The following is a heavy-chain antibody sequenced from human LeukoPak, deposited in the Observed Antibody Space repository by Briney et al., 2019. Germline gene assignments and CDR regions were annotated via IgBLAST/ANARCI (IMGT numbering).Heavy chain of an antibody. Sequence: PGGSLRLSCAASGFTFSNAGMSWVRQAPGKGLECVGRIKSKTDSRTTDYAAHVKRSFNISRDDSKTTKYLPMNSLKTEETAVYYCTTYDFWSRRNFDYWGQGTLVNVSS. CDR1: GFTFSNAG. CDR2: IKSKTDSRTT. CDR3: TTYDFWSRRNFDY. J-gene: IGHJ4*02. D-gene: IGHD3-3*01. V-gene: IGHV3-15*01.